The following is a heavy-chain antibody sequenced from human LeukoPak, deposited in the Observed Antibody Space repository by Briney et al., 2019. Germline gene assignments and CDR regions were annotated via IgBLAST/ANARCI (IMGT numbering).Heavy chain of an antibody. CDR2: IYDSGST. CDR1: GASISSSSYY. Sequence: PSETLSLTCTVSGASISSSSYYWGWIRQPPGKGLEWIGSIYDSGSTYYNPSLKSRVTISVDTSKNQFSLKLSSVTAADTAVYYCARGYSNYALDYWGQGTLVTVSS. D-gene: IGHD4-11*01. CDR3: ARGYSNYALDY. V-gene: IGHV4-39*07. J-gene: IGHJ4*02.